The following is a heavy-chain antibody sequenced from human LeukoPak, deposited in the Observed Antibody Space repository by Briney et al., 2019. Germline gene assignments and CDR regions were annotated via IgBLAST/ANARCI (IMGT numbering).Heavy chain of an antibody. V-gene: IGHV3-23*01. J-gene: IGHJ4*02. CDR3: AKVSGNSYYYFDY. CDR1: GFTLSSYA. CDR2: ISGSGGST. D-gene: IGHD6-19*01. Sequence: QPGGSLRLSCAASGFTLSSYAMSWARQAPGEGLEWVSDISGSGGSTYHADSVKGRFTISRDSSENTLYLQMNSLRADDTAVYYCAKVSGNSYYYFDYWGQGTLVTVSS.